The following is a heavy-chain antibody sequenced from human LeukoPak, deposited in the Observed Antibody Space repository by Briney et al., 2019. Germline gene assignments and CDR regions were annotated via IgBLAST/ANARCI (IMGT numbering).Heavy chain of an antibody. V-gene: IGHV3-21*01. Sequence: PGGSLRLSCAPSGFTFSSYWMNWVRQAPGKGLEWVESISSSSSYIYYADSVKGRFTISRDNAKNSLYLQINSLRAEDTAVYYCARVGLDRRGYSGYEAFDYWGQGTLVTVSS. CDR1: GFTFSSYW. CDR2: ISSSSSYI. D-gene: IGHD5-12*01. J-gene: IGHJ4*02. CDR3: ARVGLDRRGYSGYEAFDY.